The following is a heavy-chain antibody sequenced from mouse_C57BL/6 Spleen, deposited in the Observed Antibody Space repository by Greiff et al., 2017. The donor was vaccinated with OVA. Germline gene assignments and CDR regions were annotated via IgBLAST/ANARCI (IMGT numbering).Heavy chain of an antibody. J-gene: IGHJ2*01. D-gene: IGHD3-2*02. Sequence: EVKVEESGGGLVQPGGSMKLSCVASGFTFSNYWMNWVRQSPEKGLEWVAQIRLKSDNYATHYAESVKGRFTISRDDSKSSVYLQMNNLRAEDTGIYYCTLRLYYLDYWGQGPTLTVSS. CDR2: IRLKSDNYAT. CDR3: TLRLYYLDY. CDR1: GFTFSNYW. V-gene: IGHV6-3*01.